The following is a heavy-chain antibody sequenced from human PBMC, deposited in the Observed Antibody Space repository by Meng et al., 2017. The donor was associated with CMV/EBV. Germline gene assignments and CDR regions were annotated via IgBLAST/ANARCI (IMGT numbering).Heavy chain of an antibody. CDR1: GFTVSNNY. CDR2: IYSEGTT. D-gene: IGHD1-7*01. J-gene: IGHJ4*02. Sequence: LLESGGGMIQPGGSLCLSCAASGFTVSNNYMRWFRQAPGKGLEWVSLIYSEGTTDYADSVKGRFTISRDNSKNTLDLQMNSLRAEDTAVYYCARDGNYHGVWGQGTLVTVSS. V-gene: IGHV3-53*01. CDR3: ARDGNYHGV.